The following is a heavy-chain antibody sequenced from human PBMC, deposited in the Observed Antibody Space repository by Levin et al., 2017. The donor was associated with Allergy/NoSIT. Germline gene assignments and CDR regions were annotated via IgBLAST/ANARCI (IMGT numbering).Heavy chain of an antibody. J-gene: IGHJ4*02. CDR1: GFNVRSSY. Sequence: GGSLRLSCAASGFNVRSSYMSWVRQSPRKGLEWVSMIYSDGTTLYADSVKGRFTISRDTSKNTVYLQMTSLRADDTAKYYGARDRAEYDILTGYLNWGQGTLVTVSS. CDR2: IYSDGTT. CDR3: ARDRAEYDILTGYLN. D-gene: IGHD3-9*01. V-gene: IGHV3-53*01.